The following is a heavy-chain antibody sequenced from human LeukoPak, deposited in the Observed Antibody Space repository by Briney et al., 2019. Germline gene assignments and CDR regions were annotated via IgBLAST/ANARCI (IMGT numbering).Heavy chain of an antibody. Sequence: GGSLRLSCAASRFTFSSYSMNWVRQAPGKGLEWVSSISSSGNYIYYADSVRGRFTISRDNAKNSLYLQMNSLRAEDTAVYYCARDSIQQQLVLEDRGYPYYFEHWGQGTLVTVSS. CDR3: ARDSIQQQLVLEDRGYPYYFEH. J-gene: IGHJ4*02. V-gene: IGHV3-21*01. D-gene: IGHD6-13*01. CDR1: RFTFSSYS. CDR2: ISSSGNYI.